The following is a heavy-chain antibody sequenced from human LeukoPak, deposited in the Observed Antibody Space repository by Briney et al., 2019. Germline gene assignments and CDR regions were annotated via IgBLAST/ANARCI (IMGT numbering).Heavy chain of an antibody. CDR1: GFTFSSYG. CDR3: AKGDTYYDILTGYNPHYYYYGMDV. CDR2: ISNDGSNK. D-gene: IGHD3-9*01. J-gene: IGHJ6*02. Sequence: PGGSLRLSCAASGFTFSSYGMHWVRQAPGKGLEWVAVISNDGSNKYYADSVKGRFTISRDNSKNTLYLQMNSLRAEDTAVYYCAKGDTYYDILTGYNPHYYYYGMDVWGQGTTVTVSS. V-gene: IGHV3-30*18.